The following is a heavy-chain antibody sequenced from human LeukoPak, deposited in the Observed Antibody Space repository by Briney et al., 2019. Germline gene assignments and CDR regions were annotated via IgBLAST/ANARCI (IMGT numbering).Heavy chain of an antibody. CDR3: AKDRDLDY. CDR2: ISYDGSNK. V-gene: IGHV3-30-3*01. CDR1: GFTFSSYA. J-gene: IGHJ4*02. Sequence: GGSLRLSCAASGFTFSSYAMHWVRQAPGKGLEWVAVISYDGSNKYYADSVKGRFTISRDNSKNTLYLQMNSLRAEDTAFYYCAKDRDLDYWGQGTLVTVSS.